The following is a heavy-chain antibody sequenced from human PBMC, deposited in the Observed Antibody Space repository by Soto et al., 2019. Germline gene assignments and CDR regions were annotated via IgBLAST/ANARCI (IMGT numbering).Heavy chain of an antibody. J-gene: IGHJ5*02. CDR2: IYHTGNA. D-gene: IGHD3-22*01. Sequence: SETLSLTCSVSGDSISNSRFYWAWIRQPPGEGLEWIGSIYHTGNAYYNPSLKSRVTIFVDTSKNQFSLKLTSVTAADTALYYCARDYFDSSDYTTNWFDPWVQGTLVTVS. CDR1: GDSISNSRFY. CDR3: ARDYFDSSDYTTNWFDP. V-gene: IGHV4-39*01.